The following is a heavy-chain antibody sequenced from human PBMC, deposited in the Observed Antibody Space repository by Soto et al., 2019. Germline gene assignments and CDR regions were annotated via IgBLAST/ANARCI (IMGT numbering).Heavy chain of an antibody. Sequence: GGSLRLSCAASGFTFSGSAMHWVRQASGKGLEWVGRIRSKANSYATAYAASVKGRFTISRDDSKNTAYLQMNSLKTEDTAVYYCTRHRYCSGGSCYPYYYMDVWGKGTTVTVSS. CDR1: GFTFSGSA. V-gene: IGHV3-73*01. J-gene: IGHJ6*03. CDR2: IRSKANSYAT. D-gene: IGHD2-15*01. CDR3: TRHRYCSGGSCYPYYYMDV.